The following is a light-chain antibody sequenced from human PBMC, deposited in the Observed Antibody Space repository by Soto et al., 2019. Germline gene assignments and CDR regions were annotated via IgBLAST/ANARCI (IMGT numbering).Light chain of an antibody. Sequence: DIVLTQSPGTLSLSPGERATISCRASHSVSSSYLAWYQQKPGQAPRLLIYGASSRATGIPDRFSGSGSGTDFTLTISRLEPEDFAVYYCQQYGSSPPITFGQGTRLEIK. CDR3: QQYGSSPPIT. V-gene: IGKV3-20*01. CDR1: HSVSSSY. J-gene: IGKJ5*01. CDR2: GAS.